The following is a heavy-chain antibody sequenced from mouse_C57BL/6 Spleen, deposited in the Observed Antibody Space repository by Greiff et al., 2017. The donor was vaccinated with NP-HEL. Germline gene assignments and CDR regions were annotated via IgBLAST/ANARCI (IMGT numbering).Heavy chain of an antibody. Sequence: QVQLQQSGAELVKPGASVKLSCKASGYTFTEYTIHWVKQRSGQGLEWIGWFYPGSGSIKYNEKFKSKATLTVDKSSSTAYMQLSSLTSEDSAVYYCARSYGNYDFDYWGQGTTLTVSS. V-gene: IGHV1-62-2*01. J-gene: IGHJ2*01. CDR3: ARSYGNYDFDY. CDR2: FYPGSGSI. CDR1: GYTFTEYT. D-gene: IGHD2-10*02.